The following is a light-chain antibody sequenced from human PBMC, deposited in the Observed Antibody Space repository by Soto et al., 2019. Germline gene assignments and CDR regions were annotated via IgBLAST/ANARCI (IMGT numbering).Light chain of an antibody. V-gene: IGLV2-14*01. CDR2: DVS. J-gene: IGLJ1*01. CDR3: SSYTSRSTPW. Sequence: QSALTQPASVSGSPGQSITISCTGTSSDVGGYNYVSWYQQHPGKAHKLMIYDVSNRPSGVSNRFSGSKSGNTASLTISGLQAEDEADYYCSSYTSRSTPWFGTGTKLTVL. CDR1: SSDVGGYNY.